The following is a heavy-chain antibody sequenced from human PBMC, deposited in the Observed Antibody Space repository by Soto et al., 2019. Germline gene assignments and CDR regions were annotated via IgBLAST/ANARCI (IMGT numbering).Heavy chain of an antibody. CDR1: GFTFSIND. D-gene: IGHD1-7*01. Sequence: GGSLRLSCAASGFTFSINDMHWVRQAPGRGLEWVAVISNDGNNKYYADSVKGRFTLSRDNSKNMVYLQMDSLRVEDTAVYFCAKDHQTYNWDYLFDSWGPGTLVTSPQ. J-gene: IGHJ4*02. V-gene: IGHV3-30*18. CDR3: AKDHQTYNWDYLFDS. CDR2: ISNDGNNK.